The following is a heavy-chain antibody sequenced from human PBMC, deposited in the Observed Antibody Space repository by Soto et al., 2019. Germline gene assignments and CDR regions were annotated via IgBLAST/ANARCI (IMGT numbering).Heavy chain of an antibody. CDR1: GFTFSSYG. J-gene: IGHJ6*02. D-gene: IGHD6-19*01. CDR2: ISYDGSNK. CDR3: AKAGAVAGTSGYYYGMDV. V-gene: IGHV3-30*18. Sequence: GGSLRLSCAASGFTFSSYGMHWVRQAPGKGLEWVAVISYDGSNKYYADSVKGRFTISRDNSKNTLYLQMNSLRVEDTALYYCAKAGAVAGTSGYYYGMDVWGQGTTVTVSS.